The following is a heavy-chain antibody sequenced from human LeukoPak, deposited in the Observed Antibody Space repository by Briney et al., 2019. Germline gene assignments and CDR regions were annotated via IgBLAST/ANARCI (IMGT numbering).Heavy chain of an antibody. D-gene: IGHD2-2*01. J-gene: IGHJ4*02. V-gene: IGHV1-69*13. CDR3: ARVPDCSSTSCYAGRDY. CDR1: GGTFSSYA. Sequence: GASVKVSCKASGGTFSSYAISWVRQAPGQGLEWMGGIIPIFGTANYAQKFQGRVTITADESTSTAYMELRSLRSDDTAVYYCARVPDCSSTSCYAGRDYWGQGTLVTVSS. CDR2: IIPIFGTA.